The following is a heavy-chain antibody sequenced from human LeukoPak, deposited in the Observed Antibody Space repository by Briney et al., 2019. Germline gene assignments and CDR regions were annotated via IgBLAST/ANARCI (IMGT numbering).Heavy chain of an antibody. CDR2: ISSSSSTI. V-gene: IGHV3-48*04. Sequence: GGSLRLSCSASGFTFSSYSMNWVRQAPGKGLEWVSYISSSSSTIYYADSVKGRFTISRDNAKNSLYLQMNSLRAEDTAVYYCTRDRMGRYYDWLSGGVDYWGQGTLVTVSS. D-gene: IGHD3-9*01. CDR1: GFTFSSYS. CDR3: TRDRMGRYYDWLSGGVDY. J-gene: IGHJ4*02.